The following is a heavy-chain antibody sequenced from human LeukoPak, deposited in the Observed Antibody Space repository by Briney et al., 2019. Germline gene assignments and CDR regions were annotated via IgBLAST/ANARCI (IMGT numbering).Heavy chain of an antibody. J-gene: IGHJ4*02. Sequence: GGSLRLSCAASGFTFSRYWMYWVRQAPGKGLEWVASIKLDGSEQYYVDSVKGRFTISRGNAKSSLYLQMNSLRAEDTAVYYCARAPARARLDYWGQGTLVTVSS. D-gene: IGHD6-6*01. CDR1: GFTFSRYW. CDR2: IKLDGSEQ. V-gene: IGHV3-7*01. CDR3: ARAPARARLDY.